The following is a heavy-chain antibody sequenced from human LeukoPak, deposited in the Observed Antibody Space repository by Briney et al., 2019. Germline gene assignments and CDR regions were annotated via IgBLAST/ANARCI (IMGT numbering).Heavy chain of an antibody. J-gene: IGHJ4*02. V-gene: IGHV4-59*08. CDR3: ARTYCSGGSCHFDY. Sequence: PSETLSLTCTVSGGSIRSYYWSWIRQPPGKGLEWVGYIFYSGTTDSNPSLKSRVTISVDTSKNQFSLKLSSVTAAGTAVYYCARTYCSGGSCHFDYWGQGTLVTASS. D-gene: IGHD2-15*01. CDR1: GGSIRSYY. CDR2: IFYSGTT.